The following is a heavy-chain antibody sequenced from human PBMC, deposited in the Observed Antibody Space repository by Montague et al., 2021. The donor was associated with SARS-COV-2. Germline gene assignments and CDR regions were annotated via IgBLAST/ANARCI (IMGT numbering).Heavy chain of an antibody. Sequence: SETRSLTCAVSGGSISSSNWWGWVRQPPGKGLEWIGEIYHKGSTNYNPSLKSRVTISVDKSKNQFSLKLSSVTAADAAVYYCARGGSSSFPFDYWGQGTLVTVSS. CDR2: IYHKGST. J-gene: IGHJ4*02. D-gene: IGHD6-13*01. V-gene: IGHV4-4*02. CDR3: ARGGSSSFPFDY. CDR1: GGSISSSNW.